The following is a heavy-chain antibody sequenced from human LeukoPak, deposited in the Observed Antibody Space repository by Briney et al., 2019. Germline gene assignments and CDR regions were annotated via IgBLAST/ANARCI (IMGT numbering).Heavy chain of an antibody. J-gene: IGHJ4*02. CDR2: IYYSGST. CDR1: GGSISSYY. Sequence: SETLSLTCTVSGGSISSYYWSWIRQPPGKGLEWIGYIYYSGSTNYNPSLNSRVTISVDTSKNQFSLKLSSVTAADTAVYYCARGDYGGNSRMYYFDYWGQGTLVTVSS. V-gene: IGHV4-59*01. D-gene: IGHD4-23*01. CDR3: ARGDYGGNSRMYYFDY.